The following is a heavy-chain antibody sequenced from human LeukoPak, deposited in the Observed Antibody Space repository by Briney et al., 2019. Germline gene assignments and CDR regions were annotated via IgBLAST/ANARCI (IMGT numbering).Heavy chain of an antibody. CDR2: IDPDDSYT. CDR1: GHNFATHY. D-gene: IGHD3-16*01. J-gene: IGHJ4*02. V-gene: IGHV5-10-1*01. Sequence: GESLQISCKDSGHNFATHYINLVRQLPGKGLEWMGRIDPDDSYTNYSPAFQGHVTMSADKSSRTAYLQRSSLEASDTAMYYCARRPGGVLADTDFFESWGQGTPVIVSS. CDR3: ARRPGGVLADTDFFES.